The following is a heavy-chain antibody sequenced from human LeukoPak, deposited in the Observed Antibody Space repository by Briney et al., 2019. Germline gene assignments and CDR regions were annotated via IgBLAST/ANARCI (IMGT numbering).Heavy chain of an antibody. CDR2: INPNSGGT. J-gene: IGHJ4*02. V-gene: IGHV1-2*02. CDR1: GYTFTGYY. D-gene: IGHD2-2*01. CDR3: ARDPGHCSSAGCYGDY. Sequence: ASVTVSCKASGYTFTGYYIHWVRQAPGQGLEWMGWINPNSGGTNYAQKFQSRVTMTRDTSISTAYMELGRLRSDDTAVYYCARDPGHCSSAGCYGDYWGQGTPVTVSS.